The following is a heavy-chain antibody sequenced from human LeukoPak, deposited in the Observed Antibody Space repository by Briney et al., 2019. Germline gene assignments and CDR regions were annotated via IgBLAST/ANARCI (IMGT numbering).Heavy chain of an antibody. CDR3: ARAPMVGVGWGAFDI. CDR2: IIPILGIA. J-gene: IGHJ3*02. Sequence: ASVKVSCKASGGTFSSYTISWVRQAPGQGLEWMGRIIPILGIANYAQKFQGRVTITADKSTSTAYMELSSLRSEDTAVYYCARAPMVGVGWGAFDIWGQGTIVTVSS. CDR1: GGTFSSYT. D-gene: IGHD1-26*01. V-gene: IGHV1-69*02.